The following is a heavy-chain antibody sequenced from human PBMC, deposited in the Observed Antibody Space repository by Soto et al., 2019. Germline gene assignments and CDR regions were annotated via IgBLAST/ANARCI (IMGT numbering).Heavy chain of an antibody. V-gene: IGHV1-3*01. CDR3: ARPGDCGGDCPPLD. CDR1: GYTFTSYA. Sequence: QVQLVQSGAEVKKPGASVKVSCKASGYTFTSYAMHWVRQAPGQRLEWMGWINAGNGNTKYSQKFQGRVTITRDTSASTDYMELSSLRSEDTAVYYCARPGDCGGDCPPLDWGQGTLVTVSS. D-gene: IGHD2-21*02. CDR2: INAGNGNT. J-gene: IGHJ4*02.